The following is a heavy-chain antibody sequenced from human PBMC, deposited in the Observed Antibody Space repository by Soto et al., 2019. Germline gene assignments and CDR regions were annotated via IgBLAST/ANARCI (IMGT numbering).Heavy chain of an antibody. V-gene: IGHV1-69*01. D-gene: IGHD3-10*01. CDR1: GDTFKNCV. CDR2: IIPLFGTT. Sequence: QVQVVQSGVEVMRPGSSVKVSCKASGDTFKNCVISWVRQAPGPGLECLGGIIPLFGTTDFAQRYQGRLTITTDESTTTAYMELSRLRSEDTATYYCAAELGFGKLSVVWGQGTTVIVSS. CDR3: AAELGFGKLSVV. J-gene: IGHJ6*02.